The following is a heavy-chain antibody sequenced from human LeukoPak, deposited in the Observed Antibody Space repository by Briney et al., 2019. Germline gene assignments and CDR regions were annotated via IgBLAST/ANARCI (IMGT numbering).Heavy chain of an antibody. V-gene: IGHV3-21*04. D-gene: IGHD2/OR15-2a*01. J-gene: IGHJ3*02. CDR1: GFTFSDYS. CDR2: ISFTSSFV. CDR3: ARDMRFYAGSAFDI. Sequence: PGGSLRLSCAASGFTFSDYSMNWVRQAPGKGLEWVSSISFTSSFVYYADSVKGRFTISRDNSKNTLYLQMNSLRAEDTAVYYCARDMRFYAGSAFDIWGQGTMVTVSS.